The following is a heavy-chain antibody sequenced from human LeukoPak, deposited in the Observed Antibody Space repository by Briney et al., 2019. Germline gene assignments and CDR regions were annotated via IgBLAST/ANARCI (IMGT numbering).Heavy chain of an antibody. CDR1: GYTFASYD. CDR2: MNPNSGNT. D-gene: IGHD3-10*01. V-gene: IGHV1-8*01. CDR3: AIRTGWFGELYHYYYMDV. J-gene: IGHJ6*03. Sequence: GASVKVSCKASGYTFASYDINWLRQATGQGLEWMGWMNPNSGNTGYAQKFQGRVTMTRNTSISTAYMELSSLRSEDTAVYYCAIRTGWFGELYHYYYMDVWGKGTRVTVSS.